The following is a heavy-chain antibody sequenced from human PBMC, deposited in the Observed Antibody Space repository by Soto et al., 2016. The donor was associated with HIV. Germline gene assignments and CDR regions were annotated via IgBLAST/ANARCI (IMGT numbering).Heavy chain of an antibody. CDR1: GYTFTRYG. D-gene: IGHD4-17*01. V-gene: IGHV1-18*01. CDR3: ARGAVYGTYPPVDY. Sequence: QVQLVQSGGEVKAPGASVKVSCKTSGYTFTRYGVSWVRQALGQGLEWMGWVATYNGDTKYAQKMQGRVTMTTDTSTSTAYMEVRSPRDDDTAVYYCARGAVYGTYPPVDYWGQGTLVTVSS. J-gene: IGHJ4*02. CDR2: VATYNGDT.